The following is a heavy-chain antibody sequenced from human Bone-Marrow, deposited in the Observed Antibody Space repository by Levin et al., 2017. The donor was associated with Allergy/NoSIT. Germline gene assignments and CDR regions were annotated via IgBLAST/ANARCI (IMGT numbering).Heavy chain of an antibody. CDR3: GRDQSYGVSD. CDR2: IHNSGSPT. V-gene: IGHV3-74*01. Sequence: QAGGSLRLSCVASGFTFYKNWMHWVRQAPGKGLVWLSHIHNSGSPTSYADSVKGRFTISRDNAKNTLYLQINSLRAEDTAVYYCGRDQSYGVSDWGQGILVTVSS. D-gene: IGHD3-10*01. CDR1: GFTFYKNW. J-gene: IGHJ4*02.